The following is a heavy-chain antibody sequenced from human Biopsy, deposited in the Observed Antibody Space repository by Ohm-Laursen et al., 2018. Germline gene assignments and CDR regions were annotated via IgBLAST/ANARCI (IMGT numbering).Heavy chain of an antibody. CDR1: GFTLSTDW. J-gene: IGHJ4*02. V-gene: IGHV3-7*01. Sequence: SLRLPCTASGFTLSTDWMSWVRQAPGKGLEWVANIKYDGSEHYYVDSVKGRFTISRDNAGNSLFLQMNSLRGEDTAVYYCVRNMLRLHGGFGEDWGQGTTVTVSS. D-gene: IGHD3-10*01. CDR2: IKYDGSEH. CDR3: VRNMLRLHGGFGED.